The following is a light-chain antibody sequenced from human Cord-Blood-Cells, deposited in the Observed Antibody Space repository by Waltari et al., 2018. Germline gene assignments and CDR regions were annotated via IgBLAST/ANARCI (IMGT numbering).Light chain of an antibody. CDR3: QQSYSTPLLT. Sequence: DIQMTQSPSSLSASVGDRVTITCRASQSISSYLNWYKQKPGKAPKLLIYAASSLQSWVPSRFSGRGSGTDFTLTISSLQPEDFATYYCQQSYSTPLLTFGGGTKVEIK. V-gene: IGKV1-39*01. CDR1: QSISSY. J-gene: IGKJ4*01. CDR2: AAS.